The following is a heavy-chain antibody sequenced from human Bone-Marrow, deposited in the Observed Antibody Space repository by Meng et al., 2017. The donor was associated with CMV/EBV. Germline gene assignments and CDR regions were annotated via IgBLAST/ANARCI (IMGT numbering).Heavy chain of an antibody. D-gene: IGHD1-26*01. CDR2: ISSSSSYI. CDR1: GFTFSSYS. Sequence: GESLKISCAASGFTFSSYSMNWVRQAPGKGLEWVSSISSSSSYIYYADSVKGQFTISRDNAKNSLYLQMNSLRAEDTAVYYCASGEWELCFDYWGQGTLVTVS. CDR3: ASGEWELCFDY. J-gene: IGHJ4*02. V-gene: IGHV3-21*01.